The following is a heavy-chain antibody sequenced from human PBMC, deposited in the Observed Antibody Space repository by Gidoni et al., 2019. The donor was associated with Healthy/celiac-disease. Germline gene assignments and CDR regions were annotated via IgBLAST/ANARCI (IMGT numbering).Heavy chain of an antibody. CDR1: GGSFSGYY. CDR3: ARGRSWYSSGWYVLLY. CDR2: INHSGST. D-gene: IGHD6-19*01. Sequence: QVQLQQWGAGLLKPSETLSLTCAVYGGSFSGYYWSWIRQHPGKGLEWIGEINHSGSTNYNPSLKSRVTISVDTSKNQFSLKLSSVTAADTAVYYCARGRSWYSSGWYVLLYWGQGTLVTVSS. V-gene: IGHV4-34*01. J-gene: IGHJ4*02.